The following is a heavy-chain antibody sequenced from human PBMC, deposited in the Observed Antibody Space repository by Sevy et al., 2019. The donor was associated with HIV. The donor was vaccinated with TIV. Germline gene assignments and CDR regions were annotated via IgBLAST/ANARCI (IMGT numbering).Heavy chain of an antibody. CDR2: IRGNGYET. J-gene: IGHJ4*02. D-gene: IGHD3-16*01. V-gene: IGHV3-7*03. Sequence: GGSLRLSCATFGFNFRNSWMAWIRQTPGKGLEFFADIRGNGYETYYVDSVKGRFTISRDNAKNSLHLQMNSLRAEDTAVYFCVRAQGGGGRVPDYWGQGTPVTVSS. CDR3: VRAQGGGGRVPDY. CDR1: GFNFRNSW.